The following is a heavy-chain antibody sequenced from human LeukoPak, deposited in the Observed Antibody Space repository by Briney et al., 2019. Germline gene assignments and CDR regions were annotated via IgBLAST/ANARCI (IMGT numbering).Heavy chain of an antibody. CDR2: IFSGGTT. D-gene: IGHD3-10*01. Sequence: PGGPLRLSCAASGFSVSMKYMTRVRQAPGKGLEWVSVIFSGGTTYYADSVKGRFTVSRDNSKNMMYLQMNSLRAEDAAVYYCARLSGPGMQHYYYYMDVWGTGTTVTVSS. V-gene: IGHV3-53*01. J-gene: IGHJ6*03. CDR1: GFSVSMKY. CDR3: ARLSGPGMQHYYYYMDV.